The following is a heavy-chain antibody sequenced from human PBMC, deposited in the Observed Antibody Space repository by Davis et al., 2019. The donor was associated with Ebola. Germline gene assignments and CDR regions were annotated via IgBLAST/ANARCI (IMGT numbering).Heavy chain of an antibody. CDR3: ARQHNHYYYYGMDV. V-gene: IGHV4-34*01. Sequence: GSLRLSCAASGFTSSSYWMSWIRQPPGKGLEWIGEINHSGSTNYNPSLKSRVTISVDTAKNQFSLKLSSVTAAATAVYYCARQHNHYYYYGMDVWGQGTTVTVSS. J-gene: IGHJ6*02. CDR1: GFTSSSYW. CDR2: INHSGST.